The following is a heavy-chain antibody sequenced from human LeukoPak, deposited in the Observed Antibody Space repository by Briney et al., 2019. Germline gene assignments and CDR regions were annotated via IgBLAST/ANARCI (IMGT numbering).Heavy chain of an antibody. CDR2: IYPGDSDT. D-gene: IGHD2-2*01. CDR1: GYSFTSYW. J-gene: IGHJ5*02. Sequence: GESLKISCKGSGYSFTSYWIGWVRQMPGKGLEWMGIIYPGDSDTRYSPSFQGQATISADKSISTAYLQWSSLKASDTAMYYCARGLVVPAAMFDPWGQGTLVTVSS. V-gene: IGHV5-51*01. CDR3: ARGLVVPAAMFDP.